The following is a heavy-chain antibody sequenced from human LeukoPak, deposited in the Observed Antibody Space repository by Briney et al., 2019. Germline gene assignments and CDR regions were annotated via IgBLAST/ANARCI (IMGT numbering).Heavy chain of an antibody. CDR3: ARAGEQLVLGWFDP. J-gene: IGHJ5*02. CDR1: GGSISSLY. D-gene: IGHD6-6*01. Sequence: SETLSLTCAVSGGSISSLYWNWIRQPPGKGLEYIGYIYYSGSTNYNPSLKSRVIISVDTSKNQFSLKLSSVTAADTAVYYCARAGEQLVLGWFDPWGQGTLVTVSS. V-gene: IGHV4-59*12. CDR2: IYYSGST.